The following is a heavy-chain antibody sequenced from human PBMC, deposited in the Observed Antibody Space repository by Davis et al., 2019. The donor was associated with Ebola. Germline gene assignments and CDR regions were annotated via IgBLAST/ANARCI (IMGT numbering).Heavy chain of an antibody. V-gene: IGHV3-48*02. D-gene: IGHD3-3*01. CDR2: ISSIGSTI. CDR1: GFSFSHFG. Sequence: PRGSLRLSCAASGFSFSHFGTSWVRQPPGKGLEWVSYISSIGSTIYHADSVQGRFTISRDNAKKSVFLQMNSLRNEDTAVYYCARDDVEDFWSVDYWGQGTLVTVSS. CDR3: ARDDVEDFWSVDY. J-gene: IGHJ4*02.